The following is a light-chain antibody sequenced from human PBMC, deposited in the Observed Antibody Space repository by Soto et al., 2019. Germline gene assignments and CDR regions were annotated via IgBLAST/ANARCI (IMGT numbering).Light chain of an antibody. CDR3: QQSYRTPT. CDR1: QSISSY. Sequence: IQMTQSPSCLSASVGDRVTITCRASQSISSYLNWYQQKPGKAPKLLIYAASSLQSGVPSRFSGSGSGTDFTLTISSLQPEDFATYYCQQSYRTPTFGQGTRLEIK. J-gene: IGKJ5*01. V-gene: IGKV1-39*01. CDR2: AAS.